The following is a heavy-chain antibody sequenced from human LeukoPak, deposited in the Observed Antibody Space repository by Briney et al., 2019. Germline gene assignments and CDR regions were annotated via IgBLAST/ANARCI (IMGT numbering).Heavy chain of an antibody. CDR2: IKEDGTYT. V-gene: IGHV3-74*01. D-gene: IGHD3-9*01. J-gene: IGHJ4*02. CDR1: GFSFSKYW. Sequence: GGSLRLSCAASGFSFSKYWMHWVRQTPGEGLVWVSRIKEDGTYTSYADSVKGRFTISRDNARNTVFLQMNSLRAEDTAVYYCARDFDMGITPGDDFDFWGQGTLVTVSS. CDR3: ARDFDMGITPGDDFDF.